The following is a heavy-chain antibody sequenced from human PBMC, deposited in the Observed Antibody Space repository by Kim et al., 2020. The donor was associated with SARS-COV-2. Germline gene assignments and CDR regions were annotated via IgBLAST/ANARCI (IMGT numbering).Heavy chain of an antibody. CDR2: IYSGGST. CDR1: GFIVSNNY. CDR3: ARRGFGGREKGSAFDI. D-gene: IGHD3-10*01. V-gene: IGHV3-53*01. J-gene: IGHJ3*02. Sequence: GGSLRLSCAASGFIVSNNYMSWVRQAPGKGLEWVSVIYSGGSTYYADSVKGRFTISRDNSKNTLYLQMNSLRAENTAVYYCARRGFGGREKGSAFDIWGQGTIVTVSS.